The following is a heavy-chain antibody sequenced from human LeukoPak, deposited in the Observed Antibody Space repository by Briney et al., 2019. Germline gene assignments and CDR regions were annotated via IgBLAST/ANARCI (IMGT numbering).Heavy chain of an antibody. V-gene: IGHV3-21*04. CDR1: GSTFSSYS. Sequence: PGGSLRLSCAASGSTFSSYSMNWVRQAPGKGLEWVSSISSSSSYIYYADSVKGRFTISRDNAKNSLYLQMNSLRAEDTAVYYCAKDSSDWTHFEYFGQGTLVPVSS. CDR3: AKDSSDWTHFEY. D-gene: IGHD6-19*01. J-gene: IGHJ4*02. CDR2: ISSSSSYI.